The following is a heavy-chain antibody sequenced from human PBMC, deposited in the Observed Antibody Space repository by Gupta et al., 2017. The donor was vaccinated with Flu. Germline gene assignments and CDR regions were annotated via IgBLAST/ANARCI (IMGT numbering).Heavy chain of an antibody. J-gene: IGHJ6*02. CDR1: GFTFSSYA. Sequence: EVQLLESGGGLVQPGGSLRLSCAASGFTFSSYAMSWVRQAPGEGLEWVSAISGSGGSTYYADSVKGRFTISRDNSKNTLYLQMNSLRAEDTAVYYCAKDFSSRLLGTYYYYGMDVWGQETTVTVAS. CDR2: ISGSGGST. V-gene: IGHV3-23*01. D-gene: IGHD1-26*01. CDR3: AKDFSSRLLGTYYYYGMDV.